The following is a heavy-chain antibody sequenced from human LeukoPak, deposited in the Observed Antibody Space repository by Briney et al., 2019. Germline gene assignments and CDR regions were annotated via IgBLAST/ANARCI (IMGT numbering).Heavy chain of an antibody. V-gene: IGHV1-2*02. CDR3: ARGRRADIVVVPAAHFRWFDP. CDR2: INPNSGGT. CDR1: GYTFTGYY. Sequence: ASVKVSCKASGYTFTGYYMHWVRQAPGQGLEWMGWINPNSGGTNYAQKFQGRVTMTRDTSISTAYMELSRLRSDDTAVYYCARGRRADIVVVPAAHFRWFDPWGQGTLVTVSS. J-gene: IGHJ5*02. D-gene: IGHD2-2*01.